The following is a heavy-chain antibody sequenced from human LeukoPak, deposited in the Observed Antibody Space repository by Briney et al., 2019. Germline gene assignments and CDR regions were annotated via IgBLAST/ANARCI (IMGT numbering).Heavy chain of an antibody. J-gene: IGHJ4*02. CDR3: ARSRGSGSYFDY. CDR2: ISYSGST. D-gene: IGHD3-10*01. Sequence: PSEALSLTCTVSGGSISSYYWSWIRQPPGKGLEWIGYISYSGSTNYNPSLKSRVTISVDTSKNQFSLKLNSVTAADTAVYYCARSRGSGSYFDYWGQGTLVTVSS. V-gene: IGHV4-59*08. CDR1: GGSISSYY.